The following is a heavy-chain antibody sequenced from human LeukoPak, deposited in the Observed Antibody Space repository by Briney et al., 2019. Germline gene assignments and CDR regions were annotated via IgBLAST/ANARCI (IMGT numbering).Heavy chain of an antibody. CDR2: ISIISSYI. D-gene: IGHD6-19*01. Sequence: GSLRLSCAASGFTFSSYSMNWVRQAPGKGLEWVSSISIISSYIYYADSVKGRFTISRDNAKNSLYLQMNSLRAEDTAVYYCARVGSSGWYREDYWGQGTLVTVSS. J-gene: IGHJ4*02. CDR3: ARVGSSGWYREDY. V-gene: IGHV3-21*01. CDR1: GFTFSSYS.